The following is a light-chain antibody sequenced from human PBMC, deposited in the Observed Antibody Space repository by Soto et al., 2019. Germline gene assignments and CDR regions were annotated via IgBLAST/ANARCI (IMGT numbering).Light chain of an antibody. CDR1: QSINSRY. V-gene: IGKV3-20*01. CDR2: GAS. J-gene: IGKJ3*01. CDR3: QQFGSSPGFT. Sequence: EIVLTQSPGTLSLSPGERATLSCRASQSINSRYLAWYQQKPGQAPRLLIYGASSRATGIPYRFSGSGSGTDVTLTISRLEPEDFAVYYCQQFGSSPGFTFGPGTIVDIK.